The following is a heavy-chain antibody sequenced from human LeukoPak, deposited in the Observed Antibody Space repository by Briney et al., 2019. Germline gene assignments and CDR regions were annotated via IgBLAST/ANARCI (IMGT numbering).Heavy chain of an antibody. CDR3: ARVKFVVVPAAIGPFDY. D-gene: IGHD2-2*01. V-gene: IGHV3-48*03. Sequence: GGSLRLSCAASGFTFSSYEMNWVRQAPGKGLEWVSYISSSGSTIYYADSVKGRFTISRDNAKNSLYLQMNSLRAEDTAVYYCARVKFVVVPAAIGPFDYWGQGTLVTVSS. CDR2: ISSSGSTI. J-gene: IGHJ4*02. CDR1: GFTFSSYE.